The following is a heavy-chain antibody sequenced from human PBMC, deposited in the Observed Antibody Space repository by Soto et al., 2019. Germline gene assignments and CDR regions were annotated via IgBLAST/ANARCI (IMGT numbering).Heavy chain of an antibody. D-gene: IGHD3-10*01. V-gene: IGHV1-8*01. CDR2: MNPGSGDT. J-gene: IGHJ5*02. CDR3: ATMATFGSLNWFDP. Sequence: ASVKVSWKASGYAFTKNDVIWVRQATGQGLEWMGWMNPGSGDTGYAQKFQGRVTMTRDISVATAYMELSSLRSDDTAIYYCATMATFGSLNWFDPWGQGTLVTVSS. CDR1: GYAFTKND.